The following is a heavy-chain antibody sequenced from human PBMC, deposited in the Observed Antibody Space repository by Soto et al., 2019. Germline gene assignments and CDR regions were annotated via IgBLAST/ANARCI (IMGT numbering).Heavy chain of an antibody. V-gene: IGHV1-69*13. Sequence: SVKVSCKASGGTFSSYAISWVRQAPGQGLEWMGGIIPIFGTANYAQKFQGRVTITADESTSAAYMELSSLRSEDTAVYYCASETPYYYDSSAPGAFDIWGQGTMVTVSS. D-gene: IGHD3-22*01. CDR2: IIPIFGTA. CDR3: ASETPYYYDSSAPGAFDI. J-gene: IGHJ3*02. CDR1: GGTFSSYA.